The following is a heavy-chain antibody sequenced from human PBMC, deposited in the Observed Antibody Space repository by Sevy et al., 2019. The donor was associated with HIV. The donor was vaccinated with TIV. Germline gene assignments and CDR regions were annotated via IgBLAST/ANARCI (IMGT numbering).Heavy chain of an antibody. V-gene: IGHV3-30-3*01. CDR2: ISFNGGNK. Sequence: GGSLRLSCAASGFPFTTYAVHWVRQAPGKGLEWLAVISFNGGNKFYADSVRGRFTISRDNSENTMYLQMNNLRADDTAVYYCAKAHDYSNYWFDPWGQGTLVTVSS. CDR3: AKAHDYSNYWFDP. D-gene: IGHD4-4*01. CDR1: GFPFTTYA. J-gene: IGHJ5*02.